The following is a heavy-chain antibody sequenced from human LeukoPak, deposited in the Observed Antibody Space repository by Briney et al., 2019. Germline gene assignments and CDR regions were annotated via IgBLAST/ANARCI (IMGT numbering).Heavy chain of an antibody. D-gene: IGHD1-14*01. CDR1: GYSISSGYY. J-gene: IGHJ4*02. Sequence: SETLSLTCTVSGYSISSGYYWGWIRQPPGKGLEWIGSMYHSGSTYYNPSLKSRVTISVDTSTNQFSLKLSSVTAADTAVYYCARAAAGYQNLKDYWGQGTLVTVSS. V-gene: IGHV4-38-2*02. CDR3: ARAAAGYQNLKDY. CDR2: MYHSGST.